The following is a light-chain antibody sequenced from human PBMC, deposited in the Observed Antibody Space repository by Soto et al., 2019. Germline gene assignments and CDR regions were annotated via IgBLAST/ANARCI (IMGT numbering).Light chain of an antibody. Sequence: QSVLTQPASVSGSPGQSITISCTGTSSDVGSYNLVSWYQQHPGKAPKLMIYEVSKRPSGVSNRFSGSKSGNTASLTTSGLQAEDEADYYCCPYAGSSTFFGTGTKVTVL. CDR1: SSDVGSYNL. CDR2: EVS. J-gene: IGLJ1*01. CDR3: CPYAGSSTF. V-gene: IGLV2-23*02.